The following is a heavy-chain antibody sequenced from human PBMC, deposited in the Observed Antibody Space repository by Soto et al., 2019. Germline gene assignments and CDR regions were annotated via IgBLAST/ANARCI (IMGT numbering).Heavy chain of an antibody. D-gene: IGHD6-13*01. CDR3: ARDPIAAARGSFDY. Sequence: GGSLRLSCVTSGFTFSSYGMHWVRQAPGKGLEWVALIWYDGSKTYYADSVKGRFTISRDNSKNTLFLQMNSLRAEDTAVYYCARDPIAAARGSFDYWGQGTLVTVSS. J-gene: IGHJ4*02. CDR2: IWYDGSKT. CDR1: GFTFSSYG. V-gene: IGHV3-33*01.